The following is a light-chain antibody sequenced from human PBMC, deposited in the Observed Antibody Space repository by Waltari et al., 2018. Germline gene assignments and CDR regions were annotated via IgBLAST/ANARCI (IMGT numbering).Light chain of an antibody. V-gene: IGLV7-43*01. Sequence: QTVVTQEASLTVSPGGTVTLTCASSTGAVTRGHYSNWFQQKPGQTPRALIYITSNKYSWTPGRLSGSLLGGKVALTLSGAQPEYEAEYYCLLYYGGVWVFGGGTKLTV. CDR3: LLYYGGVWV. J-gene: IGLJ3*02. CDR2: ITS. CDR1: TGAVTRGHY.